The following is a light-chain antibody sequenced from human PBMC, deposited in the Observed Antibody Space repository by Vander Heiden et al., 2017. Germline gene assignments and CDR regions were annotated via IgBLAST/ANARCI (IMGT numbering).Light chain of an antibody. CDR2: GAS. CDR3: QQYGSSPQIT. Sequence: EIVLTQSPGTLSLSPGERATLSCRASQSVSSSYLAWYQQKPGQAPRLLIYGASNRATGIPDRFSGSGSGTDFTLTISRLEPEDFAVYYCQQYGSSPQITFGRGTRLEIK. J-gene: IGKJ5*01. V-gene: IGKV3-20*01. CDR1: QSVSSSY.